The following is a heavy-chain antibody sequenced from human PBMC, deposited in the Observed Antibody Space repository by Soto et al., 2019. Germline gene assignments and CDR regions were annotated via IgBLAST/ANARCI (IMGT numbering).Heavy chain of an antibody. Sequence: SLTCAVSGYSISSGYYWGWIRQPPGKGLEWIGSIYHSGSTYYNPSLKSRVTISVDTSKNQFSLKLSSVTAADTAVYYCARESAAPGDYYYYGMDVWGQGTTVTVSS. CDR2: IYHSGST. CDR3: ARESAAPGDYYYYGMDV. V-gene: IGHV4-38-2*02. J-gene: IGHJ6*02. D-gene: IGHD6-6*01. CDR1: GYSISSGYY.